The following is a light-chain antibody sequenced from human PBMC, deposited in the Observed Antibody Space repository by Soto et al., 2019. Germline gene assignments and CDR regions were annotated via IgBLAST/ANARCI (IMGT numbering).Light chain of an antibody. Sequence: IRITHSPSVLSAPTAPRVTITSRPSQDIGVRLAWFQQKPGKAPKYLIQSASSLQSGVPSTFSGSGSGTDFTLTINSLHPEDFATYYCLQVYNFPRTFGQGTKVDNK. CDR1: QDIGVR. V-gene: IGKV1-12*01. J-gene: IGKJ1*01. CDR2: SAS. CDR3: LQVYNFPRT.